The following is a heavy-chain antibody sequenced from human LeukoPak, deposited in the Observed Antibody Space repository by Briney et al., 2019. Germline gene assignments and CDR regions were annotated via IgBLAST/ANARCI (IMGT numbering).Heavy chain of an antibody. CDR2: ISSSSSYI. D-gene: IGHD3-16*01. Sequence: PGGSLRLSCAASGFTFSSYSMNWVRQAPGKGLEWVSSISSSSSYIYYADSVKGRFTISRDNAKNSLYLQMNSLRAEDTAVYYCARRLADDGGLDYWGQGTLVTVSS. V-gene: IGHV3-21*01. CDR3: ARRLADDGGLDY. J-gene: IGHJ4*02. CDR1: GFTFSSYS.